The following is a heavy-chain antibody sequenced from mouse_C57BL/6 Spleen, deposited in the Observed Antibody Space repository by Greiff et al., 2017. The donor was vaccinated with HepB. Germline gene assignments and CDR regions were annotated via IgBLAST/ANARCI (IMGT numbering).Heavy chain of an antibody. CDR3: TRGCSGYYFDY. D-gene: IGHD3-2*02. V-gene: IGHV1-15*01. CDR2: IDPATGGT. Sequence: VQLQQSGAELVRPGASVTLSCKASGYTFTDYEMHWVKQTPVHGLEWIGAIDPATGGTAYNQKFKGKAILTADKSSSTAYMELRSLTSEDSAVYYCTRGCSGYYFDYWGQGTTLTVSS. CDR1: GYTFTDYE. J-gene: IGHJ2*01.